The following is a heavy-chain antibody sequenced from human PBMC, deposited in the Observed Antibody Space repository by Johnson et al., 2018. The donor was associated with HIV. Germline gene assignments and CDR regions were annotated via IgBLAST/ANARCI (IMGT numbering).Heavy chain of an antibody. J-gene: IGHJ3*02. CDR3: ATEARGVHGTLRFLEWSDGFDI. CDR2: ISYDGSNK. CDR1: GFTVRSNY. Sequence: QVQLVESGGGLIQPGGSLRLSCEASGFTVRSNYISWVRQAPGKGLEWVAVISYDGSNKYYADSVKGRFTISRDNSKNTLYLQMNSLRAEDTAVYYCATEARGVHGTLRFLEWSDGFDIWGQGTMVTVSS. V-gene: IGHV3-30*03. D-gene: IGHD3-3*01.